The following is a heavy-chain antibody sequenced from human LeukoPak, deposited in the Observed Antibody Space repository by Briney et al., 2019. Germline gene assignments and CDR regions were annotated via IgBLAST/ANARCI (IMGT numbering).Heavy chain of an antibody. CDR2: ISGSGGST. CDR3: AKRGEYQLLYPGDFDY. CDR1: GFTFSSYA. Sequence: PGGSLRLSCAASGFTFSSYAMSWVRQAPGKGLEWVSAISGSGGSTYYADSVKGRFTISRDNSKNTLYLQMNSLRAEDTAVYYCAKRGEYQLLYPGDFDYWGQGTLVTVSS. V-gene: IGHV3-23*01. J-gene: IGHJ4*02. D-gene: IGHD2-2*02.